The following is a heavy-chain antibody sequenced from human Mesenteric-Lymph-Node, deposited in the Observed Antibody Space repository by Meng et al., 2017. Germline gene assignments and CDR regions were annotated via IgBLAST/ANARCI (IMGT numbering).Heavy chain of an antibody. J-gene: IGHJ4*02. CDR1: GFTLRNYA. V-gene: IGHV3-30*04. D-gene: IGHD6-19*01. CDR3: ARDSGWYGNFDY. Sequence: QVQLVEAGGGVVQPGRSLRLSCAASGFTLRNYAMHWVRQAPGKGLEWVAVISYDGSNKYYADSVKGRFTISRDNSKNTLYLQMNSLRAEDTAVYYCARDSGWYGNFDYWGQGTLVTVSS. CDR2: ISYDGSNK.